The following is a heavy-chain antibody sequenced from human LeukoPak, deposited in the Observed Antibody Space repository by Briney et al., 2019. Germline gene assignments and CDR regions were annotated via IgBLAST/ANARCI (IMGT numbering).Heavy chain of an antibody. J-gene: IGHJ4*02. CDR2: IYYSGST. CDR1: GGSISSSSYY. Sequence: SETLSLTCTVSGGSISSSSYYWGWIRQPPGKGLEWIGSIYYSGSTYYNPPLKSRVTISVDTSKNQFSLKLSSVTAADTAVYYCARDSYYYDSSGPPFDYWGQGTLVTVSS. D-gene: IGHD3-22*01. V-gene: IGHV4-39*07. CDR3: ARDSYYYDSSGPPFDY.